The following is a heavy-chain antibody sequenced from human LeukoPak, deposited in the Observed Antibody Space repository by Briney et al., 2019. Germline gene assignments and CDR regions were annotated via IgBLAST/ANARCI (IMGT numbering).Heavy chain of an antibody. J-gene: IGHJ4*02. CDR2: IYYSGST. D-gene: IGHD3-22*01. V-gene: IGHV4-59*01. Sequence: SETLSLTCTVSGGSISSYYWSWIRRPPGKGLEWIGYIYYSGSTNYNPSLKSRVTISVDTSKNQFSLKLSSVTAADTAVYYCARGDPQYYYDSSGYYGVIDYWGQGTLVTVSS. CDR1: GGSISSYY. CDR3: ARGDPQYYYDSSGYYGVIDY.